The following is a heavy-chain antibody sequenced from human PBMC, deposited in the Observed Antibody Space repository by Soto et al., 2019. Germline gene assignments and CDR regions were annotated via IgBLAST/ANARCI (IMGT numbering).Heavy chain of an antibody. CDR2: IDPSDSYT. J-gene: IGHJ5*02. CDR3: ATRQEYYDILTGYYGGWFDP. D-gene: IGHD3-9*01. V-gene: IGHV5-10-1*01. Sequence: GESLKISCKGSGYSFTSYWISWVRQMPGKGLEWMGRIDPSDSYTNYSPSFQGHVTISADKSISTAYLQWSSLKASDTAMYYCATRQEYYDILTGYYGGWFDPWGQGTPVTVSS. CDR1: GYSFTSYW.